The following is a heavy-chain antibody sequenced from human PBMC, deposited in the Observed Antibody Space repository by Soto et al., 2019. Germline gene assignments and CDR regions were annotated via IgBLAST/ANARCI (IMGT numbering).Heavy chain of an antibody. CDR3: TTDLTLIAARRVFDY. D-gene: IGHD6-6*01. CDR1: GFTFSDAW. V-gene: IGHV3-15*07. J-gene: IGHJ4*02. Sequence: PGGSLRLSCAASGFTFSDAWMNWVRQAPGKGLEWVGRIKSKTDGGTTDYAAPVKGRFTISRDDSKNTLYLQMNSLKTEDTAVYYCTTDLTLIAARRVFDYWGQGTLVTVSS. CDR2: IKSKTDGGTT.